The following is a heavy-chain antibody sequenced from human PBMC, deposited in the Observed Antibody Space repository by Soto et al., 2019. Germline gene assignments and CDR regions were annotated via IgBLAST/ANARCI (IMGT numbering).Heavy chain of an antibody. CDR1: GGSFSGYY. J-gene: IGHJ4*02. V-gene: IGHV4-34*01. CDR3: ARGSGSGSYGVDY. Sequence: SETLSLTCAVYGGSFSGYYWSWIRQPPGKGLEWIGEINHSGSTNYNPSLKSRVTISVDTSKNQFSLKLSSVTAADTAVYYCARGSGSGSYGVDYWGQGTLVTVS. CDR2: INHSGST. D-gene: IGHD3-10*01.